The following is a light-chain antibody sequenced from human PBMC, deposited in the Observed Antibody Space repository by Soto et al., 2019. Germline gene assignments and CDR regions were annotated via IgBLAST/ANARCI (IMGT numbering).Light chain of an antibody. CDR1: QSIGGW. V-gene: IGKV1-5*01. Sequence: DFQMTQSPPTLSASVGDRVTLTCRASQSIGGWLAWYQQRPGKAPKLLIYDASTLVSGVPSRFTGSGSGTHFTLTIDNLQPDDAATYYCQQHNDYATFGQGT. CDR3: QQHNDYAT. CDR2: DAS. J-gene: IGKJ2*01.